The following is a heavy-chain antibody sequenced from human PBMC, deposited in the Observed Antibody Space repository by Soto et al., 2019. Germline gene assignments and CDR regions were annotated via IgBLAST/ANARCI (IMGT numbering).Heavy chain of an antibody. J-gene: IGHJ4*02. CDR3: ARGDVAGPAAMNY. D-gene: IGHD2-2*01. CDR1: GFSFNSYW. Sequence: DVQLEESGGGLVQPGGSLRLSCAASGFSFNSYWMHWVRQAPGKGRVWVSRISGDGRTVSHADSVMGRFTISRDNAKSTLYLQMESLRAEDTAVYYGARGDVAGPAAMNYWGQGTLVTVPS. CDR2: ISGDGRTV. V-gene: IGHV3-74*01.